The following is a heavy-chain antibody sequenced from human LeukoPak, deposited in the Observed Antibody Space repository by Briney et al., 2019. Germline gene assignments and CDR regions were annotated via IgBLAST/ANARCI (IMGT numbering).Heavy chain of an antibody. Sequence: GSLRLSCAASGFTFSSYAMSWIRQPPGKGLEWIGYIYYSGSTNYNPSLKSRVTISVDTSKNQFSLKLSSVTAADTAVYYCARERPTYYYDSSGYANAFDIWGQGTMVTVSS. D-gene: IGHD3-22*01. J-gene: IGHJ3*02. V-gene: IGHV4-59*01. CDR1: GFTFSSYA. CDR2: IYYSGST. CDR3: ARERPTYYYDSSGYANAFDI.